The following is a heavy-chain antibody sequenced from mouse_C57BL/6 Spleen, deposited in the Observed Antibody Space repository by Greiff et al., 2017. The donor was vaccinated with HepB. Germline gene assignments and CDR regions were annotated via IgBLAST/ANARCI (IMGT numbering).Heavy chain of an antibody. V-gene: IGHV1-55*01. CDR3: ARSYDGNYEGYFDV. CDR2: IYPGSGST. J-gene: IGHJ1*03. D-gene: IGHD2-10*01. CDR1: GYTFTSYW. Sequence: QVQLQQPGAELVKPGASVKMSCKASGYTFTSYWITWVKQRPGQGLEWIGDIYPGSGSTNYNEKFKSKATLTVDTSSSTAYMQLSSLTSEDSAVYYCARSYDGNYEGYFDVWGTGTTVTVSS.